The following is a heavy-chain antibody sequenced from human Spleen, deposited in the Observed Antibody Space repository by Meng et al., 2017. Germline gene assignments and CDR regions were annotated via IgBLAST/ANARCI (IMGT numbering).Heavy chain of an antibody. Sequence: QVQLQESGPGLVKPSETLSLTCTVAGVSIWSYYWSGIGQPPGKGLEWIGYIYYTGSISYNPSLKSRVTISVDMSKSQFSLRLSSVTAADTAVYYCARKGSFDLWGRGTLVTVSS. CDR1: GVSIWSYY. CDR2: IYYTGSI. CDR3: ARKGSFDL. J-gene: IGHJ2*01. V-gene: IGHV4-59*01.